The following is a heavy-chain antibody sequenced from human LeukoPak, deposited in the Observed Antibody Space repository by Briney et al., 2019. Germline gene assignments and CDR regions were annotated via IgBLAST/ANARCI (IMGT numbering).Heavy chain of an antibody. D-gene: IGHD6-19*01. CDR1: GGSISSSSYY. CDR2: IYYSGST. Sequence: SETLSLTCTVSGGSISSSSYYWGWIRQPPGKGLEWIGSIYYSGSTYYNPSLKSRVTISIDTSKNQFSLKLRSVTAADTAVYYCARGGNSGWRTPNDDYWGQGTLVTVSS. J-gene: IGHJ4*02. CDR3: ARGGNSGWRTPNDDY. V-gene: IGHV4-39*07.